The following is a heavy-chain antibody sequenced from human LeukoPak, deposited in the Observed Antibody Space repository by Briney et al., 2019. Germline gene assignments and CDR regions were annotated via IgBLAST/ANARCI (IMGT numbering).Heavy chain of an antibody. CDR1: GFTSSSYA. CDR2: VSGSGDRM. Sequence: GGSLRLSCAASGFTSSSYALNWVRQAPGKGLEWVATVSGSGDRMYHADSVKGRFTISRDNSKNTIYLQMNNLRAEDTALYYCAKAAAAPGFDFWGQGTLVTVSS. J-gene: IGHJ4*02. D-gene: IGHD6-13*01. CDR3: AKAAAAPGFDF. V-gene: IGHV3-23*01.